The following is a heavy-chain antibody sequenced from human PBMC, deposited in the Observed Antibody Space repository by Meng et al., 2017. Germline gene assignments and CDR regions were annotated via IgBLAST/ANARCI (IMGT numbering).Heavy chain of an antibody. V-gene: IGHV3-30*01. J-gene: IGHJ4*02. CDR3: ARGITMIVVDY. CDR1: GFTFSSYA. Sequence: GESLKISCAASGFTFSSYAMHWVRQAPGKGLEWVAVISYDGSNKYYADSVKGRFTISRDNSKNTLYLQMNSLRAEDTAVYYCARGITMIVVDYWGQGTLVTVSS. D-gene: IGHD3-22*01. CDR2: ISYDGSNK.